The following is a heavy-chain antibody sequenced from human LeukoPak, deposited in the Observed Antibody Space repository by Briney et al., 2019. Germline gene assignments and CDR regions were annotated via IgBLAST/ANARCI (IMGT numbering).Heavy chain of an antibody. CDR2: ISSSGSTI. CDR1: GFTFSSYE. J-gene: IGHJ4*02. D-gene: IGHD2-15*01. Sequence: PGGSLRLSCAASGFTFSSYEMNWVRQAPEKGLEWGSYISSSGSTIYYADSVKGRFTISRDNAKNSLYLQMNSLRAEDTAVYYCVQESSFLLRSYFDYWGQGTLVTVSS. CDR3: VQESSFLLRSYFDY. V-gene: IGHV3-48*03.